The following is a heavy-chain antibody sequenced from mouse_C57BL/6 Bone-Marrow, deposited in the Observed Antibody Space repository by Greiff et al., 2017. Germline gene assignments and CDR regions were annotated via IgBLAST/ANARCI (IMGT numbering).Heavy chain of an antibody. CDR2: ISSGGDYI. D-gene: IGHD2-5*01. J-gene: IGHJ4*01. CDR3: TREDYYSNYYYAMDY. CDR1: GFTFSSYA. V-gene: IGHV5-9-1*02. Sequence: EVKLVESGEGLVKPGGSLKLSCAASGFTFSSYAMSWVRQTPEKRLEWVAYISSGGDYIYYADPVKGRFTISRDNARNTLYLQMSSLKSEDTAMYYCTREDYYSNYYYAMDYWGQGTSVTVSS.